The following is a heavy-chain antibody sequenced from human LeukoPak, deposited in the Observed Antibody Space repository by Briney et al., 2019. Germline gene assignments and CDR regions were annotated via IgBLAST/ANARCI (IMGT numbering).Heavy chain of an antibody. D-gene: IGHD4-23*01. CDR1: GFTFSSYW. J-gene: IGHJ6*02. CDR2: IKQDGSEK. Sequence: PGGSLRLSCAASGFTFSSYWMSWVRQAPGKGLEWVANIKQDGSEKYYVDSVKDRFTISRDNAKNSLYLQMNSLRAEDTAVYYCARVTAPAYYYYGMDVWGQGTTVTVSS. V-gene: IGHV3-7*03. CDR3: ARVTAPAYYYYGMDV.